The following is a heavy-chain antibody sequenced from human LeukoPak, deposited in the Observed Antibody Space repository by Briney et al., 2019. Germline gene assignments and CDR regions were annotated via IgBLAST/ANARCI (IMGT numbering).Heavy chain of an antibody. Sequence: SQTLSLTCTVSGGSISSGDYYWSWIRQPPGKGLEWIGYIYHSGSTYYNPSLKSRVTISVDRSKNQFSLKLSSETAADTAVYYCARDRDTSAFDIWGQGTMVTVSS. J-gene: IGHJ3*02. V-gene: IGHV4-30-4*01. D-gene: IGHD5-18*01. CDR1: GGSISSGDYY. CDR2: IYHSGST. CDR3: ARDRDTSAFDI.